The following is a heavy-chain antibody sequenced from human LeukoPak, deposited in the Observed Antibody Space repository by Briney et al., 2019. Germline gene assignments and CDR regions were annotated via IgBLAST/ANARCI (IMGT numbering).Heavy chain of an antibody. Sequence: ASVTVSCKASGYTFTGYYMHWVRQAPGQGLEWMGWINPNSGGTNYAQKFQGRVTMTRDTSISTAYMELSRLRSDDTAVYYCARSNYGDSQSEYWGQGTLVTVSS. V-gene: IGHV1-2*02. J-gene: IGHJ4*02. CDR2: INPNSGGT. CDR3: ARSNYGDSQSEY. CDR1: GYTFTGYY. D-gene: IGHD4-17*01.